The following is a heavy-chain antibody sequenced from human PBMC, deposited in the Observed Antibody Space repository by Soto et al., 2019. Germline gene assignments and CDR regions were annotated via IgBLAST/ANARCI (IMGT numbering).Heavy chain of an antibody. CDR3: ARKRWHAFDI. V-gene: IGHV4-59*08. CDR2: IYYRGST. D-gene: IGHD3-16*01. Sequence: SETLSLTCTVSGGSISSYYWSWIRQPPGKGLEWIGYIYYRGSTNYNPSLKSQVTISVDTSKNQFSLKLSSVTAADTAGYYCARKRWHAFDICGQRTMVTVSS. J-gene: IGHJ3*02. CDR1: GGSISSYY.